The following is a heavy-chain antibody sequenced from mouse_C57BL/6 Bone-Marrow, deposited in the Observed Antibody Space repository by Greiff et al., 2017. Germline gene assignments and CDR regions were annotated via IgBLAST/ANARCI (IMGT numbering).Heavy chain of an antibody. D-gene: IGHD4-1*02. CDR2: IFPGSGST. Sequence: VQLPQSVAELMKPGASVKLSFPATCYTFTGYWIKGVKQRPGHGLEWIGEIFPGSGSTNYNEKFKGKATFTADTSSNTAYMQLSSLTTEDSAIYYCAPTGTLFAYWGQGTLVTVSA. CDR1: CYTFTGYW. J-gene: IGHJ3*01. V-gene: IGHV1-9*01. CDR3: APTGTLFAY.